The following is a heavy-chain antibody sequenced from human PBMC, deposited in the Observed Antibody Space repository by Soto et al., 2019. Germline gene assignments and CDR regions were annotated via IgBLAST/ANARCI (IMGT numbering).Heavy chain of an antibody. CDR3: ATFGGYYDSSQHLDY. V-gene: IGHV4-61*08. Sequence: PSETLSLTRAVSGGSISSGGYLWSSIWQPTGKGLEWIGYIYYSGSTNYNPSLKSRVTISVDTSKNQFSLKLSSVTAADTAVYYCATFGGYYDSSQHLDYWGQGTLVTVS. J-gene: IGHJ4*02. CDR1: GGSISSGGYL. D-gene: IGHD3-22*01. CDR2: IYYSGST.